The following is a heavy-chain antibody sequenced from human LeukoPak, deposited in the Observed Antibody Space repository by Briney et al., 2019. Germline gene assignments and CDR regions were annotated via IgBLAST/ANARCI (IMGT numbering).Heavy chain of an antibody. D-gene: IGHD3-10*01. V-gene: IGHV4-38-2*02. CDR1: GYSISSGYY. CDR2: IYHSGST. CDR3: AVGFVDYYGSGSYYPLDY. J-gene: IGHJ4*02. Sequence: SETLSLTCTVPGYSISSGYYWGWIGQPPGKGLEWIGSIYHSGSTYYNPSLKRRVTISVDTSKNQFSLKLSSVTAADTAVYYCAVGFVDYYGSGSYYPLDYWGQGTLVTVSS.